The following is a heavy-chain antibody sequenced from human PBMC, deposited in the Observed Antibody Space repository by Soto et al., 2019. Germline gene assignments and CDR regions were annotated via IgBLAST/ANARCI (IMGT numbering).Heavy chain of an antibody. Sequence: PGGSLRLSCAASGLTFSNAWMSWVRQAPGKGLEWVGRIKSKTDGGTTDYAAPVKGRFTISRDDSKNTLYLQMNSLKTEDTAVYYCTTDAGYCSGGSCHYYFDYWGQGTLVTVSS. CDR3: TTDAGYCSGGSCHYYFDY. J-gene: IGHJ4*02. CDR1: GLTFSNAW. V-gene: IGHV3-15*01. CDR2: IKSKTDGGTT. D-gene: IGHD2-15*01.